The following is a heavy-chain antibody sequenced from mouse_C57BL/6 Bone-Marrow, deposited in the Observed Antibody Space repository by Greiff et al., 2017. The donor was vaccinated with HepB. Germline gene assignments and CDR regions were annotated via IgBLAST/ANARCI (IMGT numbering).Heavy chain of an antibody. CDR1: GYTFTDYY. J-gene: IGHJ2*01. CDR3: AGGGYYFDY. Sequence: VQLQESGAELVRPGASVKLSCKASGYTFTDYYINWVKQRPGQGLEWIARIYPGSGNTYYNEKFKGKATLTAEKSSSTAYMQLSSLTSEDSAVYFCAGGGYYFDYWGQGTTLTVSS. D-gene: IGHD1-1*02. CDR2: IYPGSGNT. V-gene: IGHV1-76*01.